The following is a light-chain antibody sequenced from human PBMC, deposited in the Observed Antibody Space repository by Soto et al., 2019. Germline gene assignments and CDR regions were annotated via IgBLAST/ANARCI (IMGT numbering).Light chain of an antibody. CDR2: AAS. CDR3: QQYYSYPHT. Sequence: AIRMTQSPSSFSASTGDRVTITCRASQGISSYFAWYQQKPGKAPKLLIYAASTLQSGVTSRFSGSGSGTDFTLTISCLQSEDFATYYCQQYYSYPHTFGQGTKVEIK. J-gene: IGKJ1*01. V-gene: IGKV1-8*01. CDR1: QGISSY.